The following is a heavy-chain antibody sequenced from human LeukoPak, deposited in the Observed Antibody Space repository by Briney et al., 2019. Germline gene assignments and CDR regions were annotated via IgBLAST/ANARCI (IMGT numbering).Heavy chain of an antibody. CDR2: IIAYNGNT. J-gene: IGHJ5*02. CDR3: ARVVYCSSTSCDVRRQINWLAR. CDR1: GYTFTSYG. Sequence: ASVKVSCKASGYTFTSYGISWVRHAPGQGLEWMGWIIAYNGNTNYAQKLQGRVTMTTDASTSTAYMALRSLRSEDTAVYSCARVVYCSSTSCDVRRQINWLARCGQGTL. V-gene: IGHV1-18*01. D-gene: IGHD2-2*01.